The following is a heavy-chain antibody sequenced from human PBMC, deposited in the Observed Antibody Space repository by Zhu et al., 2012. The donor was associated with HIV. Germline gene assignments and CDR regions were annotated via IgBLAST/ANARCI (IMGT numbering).Heavy chain of an antibody. CDR3: ARDRDYDILSGAFDS. Sequence: QVQLQESGPRLVRPSETLSLTCTVSGGSISSHFWTWIRQPPGKGLEWIGNVYFSGSTKYNPSLESRVTISIDMSKNHFSLELTSGTAADTAVYYCARDRDYDILSGAFDSWGQGTLVTSPQ. J-gene: IGHJ5*01. CDR1: GGSISSHF. CDR2: VYFSGST. V-gene: IGHV4-59*11. D-gene: IGHD3-9*01.